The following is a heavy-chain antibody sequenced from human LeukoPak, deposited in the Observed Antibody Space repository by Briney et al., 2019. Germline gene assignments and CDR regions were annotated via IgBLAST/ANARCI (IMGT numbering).Heavy chain of an antibody. CDR3: ARPYYYDSRIDP. CDR1: GYSISSDYY. J-gene: IGHJ5*02. CDR2: IYHSGST. V-gene: IGHV4-38-2*02. D-gene: IGHD3-22*01. Sequence: PSETLSLTCTVSGYSISSDYYWGWIRQPPGKGLEWIGSIYHSGSTYYNPSLRSRVTMSADTSKNQLSLKLSSVTAADTAVYYCARPYYYDSRIDPWGQGILVTVSS.